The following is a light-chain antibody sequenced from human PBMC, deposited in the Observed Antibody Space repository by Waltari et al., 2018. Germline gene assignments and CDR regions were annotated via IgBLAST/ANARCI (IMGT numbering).Light chain of an antibody. CDR2: RAS. Sequence: EIVLTQSPGTLYLSQGERATLSCRASQSVTSSYLAWYLQKPGQAPRLLIYRASSRATGIPDRFSGSGSGTDFTLTISTLEPEDFGVYYCHQYDKSPETFGQGTKLEIK. CDR1: QSVTSSY. CDR3: HQYDKSPET. V-gene: IGKV3-20*01. J-gene: IGKJ1*01.